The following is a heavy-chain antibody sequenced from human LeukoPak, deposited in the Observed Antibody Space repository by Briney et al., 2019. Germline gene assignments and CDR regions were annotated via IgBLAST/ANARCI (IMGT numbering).Heavy chain of an antibody. V-gene: IGHV2-70*04. Sequence: SGPTLVNPTQTLTLTCTFSGFSLSTSGMRVSWIRQPPGKALEWLARIDWDDDKYYSTSLKTRLTISNDTYKNQVVLTMTNMDPVDTATFYCARIAPYHYDSSGYPLDYWGQGTLVTVSS. CDR1: GFSLSTSGMR. D-gene: IGHD3-22*01. J-gene: IGHJ4*02. CDR3: ARIAPYHYDSSGYPLDY. CDR2: IDWDDDK.